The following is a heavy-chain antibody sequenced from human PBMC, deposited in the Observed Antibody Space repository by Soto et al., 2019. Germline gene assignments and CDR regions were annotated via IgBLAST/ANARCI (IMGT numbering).Heavy chain of an antibody. CDR2: ISYDGSNK. D-gene: IGHD3-22*01. J-gene: IGHJ3*02. V-gene: IGHV3-30-3*01. CDR3: ARRAEYYDGSGLDPPDDAFDI. CDR1: GFTFSSYA. Sequence: GGSLRLSCAASGFTFSSYAMHWVRQAPGKGLEWVAVISYDGSNKYYADSVKGRFTISRDNSKNTLYLQMNSLRAEDTAVYYCARRAEYYDGSGLDPPDDAFDIWGQGTMVTVSS.